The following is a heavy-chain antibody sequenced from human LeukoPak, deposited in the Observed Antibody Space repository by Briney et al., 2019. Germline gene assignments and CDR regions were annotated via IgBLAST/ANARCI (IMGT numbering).Heavy chain of an antibody. J-gene: IGHJ4*02. CDR3: ASRITMVRGGFDY. CDR2: ISSSSSYI. CDR1: GFTFSSYS. D-gene: IGHD3-10*01. V-gene: IGHV3-21*01. Sequence: GGSLRLSCAASGFTFSSYSMNWVRQAPGKGLEWVSSISSSSSYIHYADSVKGRFTISRDNAKNTLYLQMNSLRAEDTAVYYCASRITMVRGGFDYWGQGTLVTVSS.